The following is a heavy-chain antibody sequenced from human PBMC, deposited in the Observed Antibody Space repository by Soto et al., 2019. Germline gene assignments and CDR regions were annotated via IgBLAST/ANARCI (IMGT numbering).Heavy chain of an antibody. CDR2: ISAYNGNT. CDR1: GYTFTSYG. J-gene: IGHJ4*02. V-gene: IGHV1-18*01. D-gene: IGHD1-26*01. CDR3: ARETHVVWVGATGY. Sequence: QVQLVQSGAEVKKPGASVKVSCKASGYTFTSYGISWVRQAPGQGLEWMGWISAYNGNTNYAQKRQGRVTMTTDTSTRTAYMELRSLRSDDTAVYYCARETHVVWVGATGYWGQGTLVTVAS.